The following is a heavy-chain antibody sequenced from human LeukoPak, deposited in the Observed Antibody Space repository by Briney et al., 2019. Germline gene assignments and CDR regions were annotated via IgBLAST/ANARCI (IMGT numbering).Heavy chain of an antibody. V-gene: IGHV1-69*04. CDR1: GGTFSSYA. Sequence: ASVKVSCKASGGTFSSYAISWVRQAPGQGLEWMGRIIPILGIANYAQKFQGRVTITADKSTSTAYMELSSLRSEDTAVYYCARDEQDIVVVPAATIDYYYGMDVWGQGTTVTVSS. CDR2: IIPILGIA. J-gene: IGHJ6*02. CDR3: ARDEQDIVVVPAATIDYYYGMDV. D-gene: IGHD2-2*01.